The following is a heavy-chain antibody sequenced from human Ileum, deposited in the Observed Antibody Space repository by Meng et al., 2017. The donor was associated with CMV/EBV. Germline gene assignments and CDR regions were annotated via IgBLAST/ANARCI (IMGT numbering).Heavy chain of an antibody. Sequence: TLSSRGIPGVRQTRGKGVEWVAVEWHDENKTSYADSVGGRFTVSRDNARNRLFLQMDSLRPEDTAVYFCVKDGPSDFFESGGDRFDHWGQGILVTVSS. CDR2: EWHDENKT. V-gene: IGHV3-33*03. D-gene: IGHD2-21*02. CDR3: VKDGPSDFFESGGDRFDH. J-gene: IGHJ4*02. CDR1: TLSSRG.